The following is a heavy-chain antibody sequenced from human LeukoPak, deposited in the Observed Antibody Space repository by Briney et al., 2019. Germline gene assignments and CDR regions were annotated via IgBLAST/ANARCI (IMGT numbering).Heavy chain of an antibody. CDR1: GYTFTGYY. V-gene: IGHV1-2*02. CDR3: AREFSATDCGGDCYSFYFDY. D-gene: IGHD2-21*02. Sequence: ASVKVSCKASGYTFTGYYMHWVRQAPGQGLEWMGWINPNSGGTNYAQKFQGRVTMTRDTSISTAYMELSRLRSDDTAVYYCAREFSATDCGGDCYSFYFDYWGQGTLVTVSS. CDR2: INPNSGGT. J-gene: IGHJ4*02.